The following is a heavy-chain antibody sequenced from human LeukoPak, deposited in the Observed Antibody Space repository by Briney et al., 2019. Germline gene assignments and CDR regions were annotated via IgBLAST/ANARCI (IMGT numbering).Heavy chain of an antibody. CDR2: INPNSGGT. D-gene: IGHD3-22*01. CDR3: ATFMYYYDSSGYYPFDY. V-gene: IGHV1-2*06. J-gene: IGHJ4*02. Sequence: ASVKVSCKASGYTFTGYYMHWVRQAPGQGLEWMGRINPNSGGTNYAQKFQGRVTMTRDTSISTAYMELSRLRSDDTAVYYCATFMYYYDSSGYYPFDYWGQGTLVTVSS. CDR1: GYTFTGYY.